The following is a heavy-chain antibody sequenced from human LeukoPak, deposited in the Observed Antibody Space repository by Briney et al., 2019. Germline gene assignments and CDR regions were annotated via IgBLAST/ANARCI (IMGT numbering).Heavy chain of an antibody. D-gene: IGHD3-22*01. J-gene: IGHJ4*02. Sequence: PGGSLRLSCAASGFTFSSYAMNWVRQAPGKGLEWVSHINWNGNTIGYADSVKGRFTISRDNAKNSVFLQMNSLRIEDTALYYCARGLMGGYPHFDYWGQGTLVTVSS. V-gene: IGHV3-20*04. CDR1: GFTFSSYA. CDR2: INWNGNTI. CDR3: ARGLMGGYPHFDY.